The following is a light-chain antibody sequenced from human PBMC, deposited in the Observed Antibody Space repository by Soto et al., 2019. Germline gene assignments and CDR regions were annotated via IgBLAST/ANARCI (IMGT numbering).Light chain of an antibody. J-gene: IGKJ5*01. CDR1: QSLGGN. V-gene: IGKV3-15*01. Sequence: EIVMTQSPATLAVSPGDTATRSCRASQSLGGNLAWYQQKPGQAPRLLIFRASSRATGVPARFSASGSGTEFTLTISGLQSEDFAVYYCQQYGSSPTFGEGTRLEIK. CDR2: RAS. CDR3: QQYGSSPT.